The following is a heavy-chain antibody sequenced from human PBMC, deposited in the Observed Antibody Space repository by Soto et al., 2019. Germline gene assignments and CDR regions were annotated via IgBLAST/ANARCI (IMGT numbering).Heavy chain of an antibody. Sequence: GGSLRLSCAASGFTFSTHAIHWVRQAPGKGLECVAIVSFDGSNKYYADSVKGRFTISRDNSKNTLYLQMSGLTPEDTAVYYCARDQTGITTTGGGRIDHWGQGTLVTVS. CDR1: GFTFSTHA. CDR3: ARDQTGITTTGGGRIDH. D-gene: IGHD1-20*01. CDR2: VSFDGSNK. V-gene: IGHV3-30-3*01. J-gene: IGHJ4*02.